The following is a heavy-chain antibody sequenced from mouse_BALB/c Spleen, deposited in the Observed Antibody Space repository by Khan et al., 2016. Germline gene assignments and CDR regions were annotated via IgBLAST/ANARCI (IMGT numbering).Heavy chain of an antibody. V-gene: IGHV1-87*01. CDR1: GYTFTSYW. Sequence: QVQLQQSGAELARPGASVKLSCKASGYTFTSYWMQWVKQRPGQGLEWIGAIYPGDGDTRYTQKFKGKATLTADNSSSTAYMQLSSLASEASAIYHWSRRGGNGPFCDRGQGNTLTVSS. CDR2: IYPGDGDT. J-gene: IGHJ2*01. D-gene: IGHD2-1*01. CDR3: SRRGGNGPFCD.